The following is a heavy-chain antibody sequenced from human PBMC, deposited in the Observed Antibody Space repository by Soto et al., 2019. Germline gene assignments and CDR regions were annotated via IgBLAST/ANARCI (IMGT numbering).Heavy chain of an antibody. V-gene: IGHV1-69*08. CDR3: ARDSPIGSTFSGYDAIDY. CDR1: GGPFSNDI. D-gene: IGHD5-12*01. J-gene: IGHJ4*02. CDR2: IIPLLSTS. Sequence: QVQLVQSGAEVKKPGSSVKVSCKASGGPFSNDIITWVRQAPGQGLEWMDRIIPLLSTSTYAQKFQGRLTITAARSTGTAYMELNNLRSEDTAVYYCARDSPIGSTFSGYDAIDYWGQGTRITVSS.